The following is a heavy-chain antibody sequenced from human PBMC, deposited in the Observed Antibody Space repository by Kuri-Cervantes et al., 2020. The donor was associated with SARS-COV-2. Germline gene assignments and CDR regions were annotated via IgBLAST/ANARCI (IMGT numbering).Heavy chain of an antibody. V-gene: IGHV3-30*03. CDR2: ISYDGSNK. CDR1: GFTFSSYG. J-gene: IGHJ5*02. Sequence: GESLKISCAASGFTFSSYGMHWVRQAPGKGLEWVAVISYDGSNKYYADSVKGRFTISRDNSKNTLYLQMNSLRAEDTAVHYCARDLGSGWYPWGQGTLVTVSS. CDR3: ARDLGSGWYP. D-gene: IGHD6-19*01.